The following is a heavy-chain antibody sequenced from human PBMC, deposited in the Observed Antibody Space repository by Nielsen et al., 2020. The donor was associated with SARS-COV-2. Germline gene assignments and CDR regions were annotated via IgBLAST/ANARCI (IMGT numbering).Heavy chain of an antibody. Sequence: VRQMPGKGLEWMGIIYPGDSDTNYSPSFQGHVTISADKSISTAYLQWSSLKASDTAMYYCARRRLPELHYYGMDVWGQGTTVTVSS. J-gene: IGHJ6*02. V-gene: IGHV5-51*01. CDR3: ARRRLPELHYYGMDV. D-gene: IGHD4-23*01. CDR2: IYPGDSDT.